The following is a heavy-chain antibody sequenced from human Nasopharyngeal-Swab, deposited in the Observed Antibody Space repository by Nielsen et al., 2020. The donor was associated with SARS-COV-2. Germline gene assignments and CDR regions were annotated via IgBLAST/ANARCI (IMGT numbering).Heavy chain of an antibody. CDR3: AILTRSTPFGY. CDR2: ISPDGSDG. CDR1: GFTFSDYW. J-gene: IGHJ4*02. Sequence: GESLKISCAASGFTFSDYWMSWVRQAPGKGLEWVANISPDGSDGQYVDSVRGRLTISRDNAKNSLYLQMSSLRAEDTAVYYCAILTRSTPFGYWGQGTLVTVSS. V-gene: IGHV3-7*03. D-gene: IGHD2-15*01.